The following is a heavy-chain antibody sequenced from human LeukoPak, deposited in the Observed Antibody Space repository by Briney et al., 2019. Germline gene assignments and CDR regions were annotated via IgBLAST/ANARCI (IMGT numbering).Heavy chain of an antibody. CDR2: IYSSGST. V-gene: IGHV4-4*07. D-gene: IGHD6-13*01. CDR1: GGSISNYY. Sequence: SETLSLTCAVSGGSISNYYWGWIRQSAGKGLEWIGRIYSSGSTSYNPSLKSRVTLSIDTSKNQFSLKLRSMTSADTAIYFCVRDPFQSSFDAWGQGTLVTVSS. CDR3: VRDPFQSSFDA. J-gene: IGHJ4*02.